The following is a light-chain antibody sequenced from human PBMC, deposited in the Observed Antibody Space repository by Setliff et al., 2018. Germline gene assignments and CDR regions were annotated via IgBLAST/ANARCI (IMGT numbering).Light chain of an antibody. CDR1: QTISDS. CDR3: HQYHNWSPHT. CDR2: DAS. Sequence: EVVMTQSPATLSVSPGERATLSCRASQTISDSLAWYQQKSGQAPRLLIYDASTRATGISVRFSGSGSGTEFTLTISSLQSEDFAVYFCHQYHNWSPHTVGGGTKVDSK. J-gene: IGKJ4*01. V-gene: IGKV3-15*01.